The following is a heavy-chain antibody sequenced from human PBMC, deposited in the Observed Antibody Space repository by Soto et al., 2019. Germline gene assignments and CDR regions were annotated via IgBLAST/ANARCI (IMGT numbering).Heavy chain of an antibody. D-gene: IGHD2-15*01. V-gene: IGHV1-8*01. J-gene: IGHJ4*01. CDR1: GYTFTSYD. CDR3: ARCVWRYCCGGSDYYISHYLFY. CDR2: MNPNSGNT. Sequence: QVQLVQSGAEEKKPGASVKVTCKASGYTFTSYDINWVRQATVQGLEWMGWMNPNSGNTGYAQKLQGRVTITRNTCIGTVYMEVSTLRSEDTTVYYCARCVWRYCCGGSDYYISHYLFYWGHGTLLTVAA.